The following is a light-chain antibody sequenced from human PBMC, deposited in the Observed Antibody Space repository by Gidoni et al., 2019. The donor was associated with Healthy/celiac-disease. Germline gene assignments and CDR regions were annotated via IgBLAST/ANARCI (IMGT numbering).Light chain of an antibody. V-gene: IGLV3-25*03. CDR1: ALPKQY. CDR3: QSADSSGTYPVV. CDR2: NDS. J-gene: IGLJ2*01. Sequence: SYELTQPPSVSVSPGQTARLTCSGDALPKQYAYWYQQKPGQAPVLVIYNDSERPSGIPERFSGSSSGTTVTLTISGVQAEDEADYYCQSADSSGTYPVVFGGGTKLTVL.